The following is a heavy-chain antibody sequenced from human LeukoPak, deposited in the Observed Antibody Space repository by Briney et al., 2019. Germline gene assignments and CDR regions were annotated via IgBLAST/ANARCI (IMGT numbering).Heavy chain of an antibody. CDR2: IYSGGST. J-gene: IGHJ6*02. CDR3: ATAIVVVPAAAEGDYGMDV. V-gene: IGHV3-53*04. CDR1: GFTVSSNY. Sequence: GGSLRLSCAASGFTVSSNYMSWVRQAPGKGLEWVSVIYSGGSTYYADSVKGRFTISRHNSKNTLYLQMNSLRAEDTAVYYCATAIVVVPAAAEGDYGMDVWGQGTTVTVSS. D-gene: IGHD2-2*01.